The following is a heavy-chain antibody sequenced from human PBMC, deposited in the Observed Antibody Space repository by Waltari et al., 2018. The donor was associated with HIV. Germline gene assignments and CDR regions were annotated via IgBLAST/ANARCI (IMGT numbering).Heavy chain of an antibody. Sequence: QVQLVQSGAEVKKPGTSVKVSCKASGYTFIDNYIHWVRQAPGQGLEWMGVVNPGSGNTNYAQKFQGRLTMTRDTSTSTVHMELSSLRSEDTAIYYCARQWWSEGAFDIWGQGTTVTVSS. D-gene: IGHD2-15*01. CDR3: ARQWWSEGAFDI. J-gene: IGHJ3*02. V-gene: IGHV1-46*03. CDR2: VNPGSGNT. CDR1: GYTFIDNY.